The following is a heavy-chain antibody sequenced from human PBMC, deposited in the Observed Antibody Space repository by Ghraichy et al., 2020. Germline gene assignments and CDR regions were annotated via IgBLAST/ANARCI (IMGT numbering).Heavy chain of an antibody. CDR1: GFTFSNYV. Sequence: GGSLRLSCAASGFTFSNYVMHWVRQAPGKGLEWVAIISYDGSNKYYADSVKGRFTISRDNSKNTLFLQLNSLRPDDTAVYYCLRGPRRTVFGVVKSYGMDVWGQGTTVTVSS. D-gene: IGHD3-3*01. J-gene: IGHJ6*02. V-gene: IGHV3-30-3*01. CDR2: ISYDGSNK. CDR3: LRGPRRTVFGVVKSYGMDV.